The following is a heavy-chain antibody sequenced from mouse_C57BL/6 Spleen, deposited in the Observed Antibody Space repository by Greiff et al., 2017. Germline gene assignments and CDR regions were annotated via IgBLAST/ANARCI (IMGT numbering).Heavy chain of an antibody. CDR1: GFTFSDYY. Sequence: EVKLVESEGGLVQPGSSMKLSCTASGFTFSDYYMAWVRQVPEKGLEWVANINYDGSSTYYLDSLKSRFIISRDNAKNILYLQMSSLKSEDTATYYCARERANWVDYWGQGTTLTVSS. D-gene: IGHD4-1*01. V-gene: IGHV5-16*01. J-gene: IGHJ2*01. CDR3: ARERANWVDY. CDR2: INYDGSST.